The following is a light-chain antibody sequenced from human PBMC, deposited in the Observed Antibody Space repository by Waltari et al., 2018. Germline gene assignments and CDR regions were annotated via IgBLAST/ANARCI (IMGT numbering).Light chain of an antibody. CDR2: SAS. CDR3: QQSYSTPVT. CDR1: QSISSY. V-gene: IGKV1-39*01. J-gene: IGKJ5*01. Sequence: DLQMTQSPSSLSASAGDSVTITCRASQSISSYLNRYQHKPGKAPKFLIYSASSLQSGVPSRFSGSGSGTDFTLTISNLQPDDFATYYCQQSYSTPVTFGQGTRLEIK.